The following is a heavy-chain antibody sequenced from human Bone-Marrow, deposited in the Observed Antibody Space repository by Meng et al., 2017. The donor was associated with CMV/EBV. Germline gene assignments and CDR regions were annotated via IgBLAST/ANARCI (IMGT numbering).Heavy chain of an antibody. CDR1: GDSVSSNSAA. D-gene: IGHD6-13*01. V-gene: IGHV6-1*01. J-gene: IGHJ5*02. CDR3: AREGYIARQGGWFDP. Sequence: SQTLSLTCAISGDSVSSNSAAWNWIRQSPSRGLEWLGRTYYRSKWYNDYAVSVKSRITISPDTSKNQFSLQLNSVTPEDTAVYYCAREGYIARQGGWFDPWGQGTLVTVSS. CDR2: TYYRSKWYN.